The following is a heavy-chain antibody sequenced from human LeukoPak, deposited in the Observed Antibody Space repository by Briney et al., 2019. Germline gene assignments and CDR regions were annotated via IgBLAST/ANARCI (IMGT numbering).Heavy chain of an antibody. Sequence: SETLSLTCTVSGGSISSYYWSWIRQPPGKGLEWIGYIYYSGSTNYNPSLKSRDTLSVDTSKNPFSLKLSSVTAADTAVYYCAREYSSGWYSFGYWGQGTLVTVSS. CDR1: GGSISSYY. J-gene: IGHJ4*02. CDR3: AREYSSGWYSFGY. D-gene: IGHD6-19*01. V-gene: IGHV4-59*01. CDR2: IYYSGST.